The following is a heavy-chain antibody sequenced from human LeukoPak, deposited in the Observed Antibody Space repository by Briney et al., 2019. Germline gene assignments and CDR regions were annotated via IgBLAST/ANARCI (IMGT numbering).Heavy chain of an antibody. J-gene: IGHJ4*02. CDR3: ARDLDQWLGTFDY. Sequence: PSETLSLTRTVSGGSISSYYWSWIRQPPGKGLEWIGYIYYRGSTNYNPSLKSRVTMSVDTSKNQFSLILTSVTAADTAVYYCARDLDQWLGTFDYWGQGTLVTVSS. CDR1: GGSISSYY. V-gene: IGHV4-59*01. CDR2: IYYRGST. D-gene: IGHD6-19*01.